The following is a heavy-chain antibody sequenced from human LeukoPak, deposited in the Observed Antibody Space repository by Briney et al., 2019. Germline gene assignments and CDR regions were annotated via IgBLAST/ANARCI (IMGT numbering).Heavy chain of an antibody. CDR2: IYPGDSDT. J-gene: IGHJ5*02. Sequence: GESLKISCKGSGYSFTSYWIGWVRQMPGKGLGWMGIIYPGDSDTRYSPSFQGQVTISADKSISTAYLQWSSLKASDTPMYYCAIMLGYCSGGSCYPNAGWFDPWGQGTLVTVSS. V-gene: IGHV5-51*01. CDR1: GYSFTSYW. D-gene: IGHD2-15*01. CDR3: AIMLGYCSGGSCYPNAGWFDP.